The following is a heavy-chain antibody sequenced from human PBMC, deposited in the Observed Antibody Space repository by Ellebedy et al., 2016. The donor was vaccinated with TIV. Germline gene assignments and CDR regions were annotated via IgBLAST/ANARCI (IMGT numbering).Heavy chain of an antibody. CDR2: ISGGGYST. CDR3: AKDRGSGWYENWFDP. CDR1: GFTFSSFA. V-gene: IGHV3-23*01. D-gene: IGHD6-19*01. J-gene: IGHJ5*02. Sequence: GGSLRLSCAVSGFTFSSFAMNWLRQVPGKGLEWVSGISGGGYSTNYADSVKGRFTISRDNSKNTLYLQMESLRAEDTALYYCAKDRGSGWYENWFDPWGQGTLVIVSS.